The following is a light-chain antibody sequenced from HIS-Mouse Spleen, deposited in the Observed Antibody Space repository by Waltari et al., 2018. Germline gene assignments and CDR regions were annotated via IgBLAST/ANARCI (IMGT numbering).Light chain of an antibody. CDR1: QGISSY. CDR2: AAS. Sequence: AIRMTQSPSSFSASTGDRVTITCRASQGISSYLAWYQQKPGKAPKLLIYAASTVQSGVPSRFSGSGSGTDFTLTISCLQSEDFATYYCQQYYSYPLTFGPGTKVDIK. J-gene: IGKJ3*01. CDR3: QQYYSYPLT. V-gene: IGKV1-8*01.